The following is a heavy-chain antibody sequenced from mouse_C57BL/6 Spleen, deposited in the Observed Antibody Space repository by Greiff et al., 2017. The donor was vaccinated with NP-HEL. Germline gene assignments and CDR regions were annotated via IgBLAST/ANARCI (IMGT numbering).Heavy chain of an antibody. CDR1: GYTFTDYY. J-gene: IGHJ2*01. Sequence: VKLMESGPELVKPGASVKISCKASGYTFTDYYINWVKQRPGQGLEWIGWIFPGSGSTYYNEKFKGKATLTVDKSSSTAYMLLSSLTSEDSAVYFCARSGYYGSSYDFDYWGQGTTLTVSS. V-gene: IGHV1-75*01. D-gene: IGHD1-1*01. CDR3: ARSGYYGSSYDFDY. CDR2: IFPGSGST.